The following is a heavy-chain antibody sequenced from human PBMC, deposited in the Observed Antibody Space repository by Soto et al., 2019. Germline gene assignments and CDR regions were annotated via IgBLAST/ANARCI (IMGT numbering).Heavy chain of an antibody. CDR1: GFTFSSSA. J-gene: IGHJ4*02. D-gene: IGHD6-13*01. Sequence: PAGSLRLSCAASGFTFSSSAMSWVRQAPGKGLEWVSAISGSGGTTFYVDSVKGRFTISRDNSKNTLYLQMNSLRAEDTAVYYCAMGLAAAGPFDYWGQGTLVTVSS. V-gene: IGHV3-23*01. CDR2: ISGSGGTT. CDR3: AMGLAAAGPFDY.